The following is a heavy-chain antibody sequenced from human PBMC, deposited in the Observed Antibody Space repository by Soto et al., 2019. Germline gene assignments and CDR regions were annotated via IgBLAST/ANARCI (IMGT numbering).Heavy chain of an antibody. D-gene: IGHD2-15*01. CDR2: IKQDGSDK. V-gene: IGHV3-7*04. J-gene: IGHJ4*02. CDR3: TRGGGTFDL. Sequence: EVQLVESGGGLVQPGGSLRLSCAASGFSFSSLWMSWVRQAPGRGLEWVANIKQDGSDKYYVDSVKGRFTISRDNDKNSLFLQMDSLRGEDTAVYYCTRGGGTFDLWGQGTLVTVSS. CDR1: GFSFSSLW.